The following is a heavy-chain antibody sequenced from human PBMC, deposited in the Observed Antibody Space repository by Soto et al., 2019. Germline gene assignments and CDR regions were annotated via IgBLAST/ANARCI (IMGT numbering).Heavy chain of an antibody. CDR2: INHSGST. Sequence: SETLSLTCAVYGGSFSGYYWSWIRQPPGKGLEWIGEINHSGSTNYNPSLKSRVTISVDTSKNQFSLKLSSVTAADTAVYYCARSTENYYYYYMDVWGKGTTVTVSS. J-gene: IGHJ6*03. CDR3: ARSTENYYYYYMDV. CDR1: GGSFSGYY. V-gene: IGHV4-34*01. D-gene: IGHD4-17*01.